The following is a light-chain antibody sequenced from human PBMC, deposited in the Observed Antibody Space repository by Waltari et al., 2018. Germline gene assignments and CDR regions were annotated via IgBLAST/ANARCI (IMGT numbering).Light chain of an antibody. CDR2: GAS. CDR3: QQYYSTPFT. CDR1: LSILHSSENKNQ. V-gene: IGKV4-1*01. J-gene: IGKJ3*01. Sequence: DIVMTQSPDSLSVSLGERATINCKSSLSILHSSENKNQLGWYQQQSGQSPKLLIYGASTRKSGVPNRFSGSGSRTDFTLTISSLQTEDVAVYYCQQYYSTPFTFGPGTKVDIK.